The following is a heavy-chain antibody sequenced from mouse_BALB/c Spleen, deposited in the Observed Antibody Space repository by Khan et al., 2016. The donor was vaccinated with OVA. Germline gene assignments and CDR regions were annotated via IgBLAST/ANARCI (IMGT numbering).Heavy chain of an antibody. D-gene: IGHD2-3*01. Sequence: VQLQESGPELVRPGVSVKISCKGSGYTFTDYAMYWVKQSHAKSLEWIGLISTYSGSTNYNQKFKGKVTMTVDKSSSAAYMALARLTSEDSAIYYCARPAYDGYYDYWGQGTALTVSS. CDR2: ISTYSGST. CDR1: GYTFTDYA. J-gene: IGHJ2*01. CDR3: ARPAYDGYYDY. V-gene: IGHV1S137*01.